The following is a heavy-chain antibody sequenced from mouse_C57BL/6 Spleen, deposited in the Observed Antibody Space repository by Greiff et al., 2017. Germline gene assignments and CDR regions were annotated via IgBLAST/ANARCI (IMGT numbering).Heavy chain of an antibody. J-gene: IGHJ1*03. CDR3: ARKNYYGSSYGYFDV. V-gene: IGHV1-66*01. Sequence: QVQLQQSGPELVKPGASVKISCKASGYSFTSYYIHWVKQRPGQGLEWIGWIYPGSGNPKYNEKFKGKATLTADTSSSTAYMQLSSLTSEDSAVYYCARKNYYGSSYGYFDVWGTGTTVTGSS. CDR1: GYSFTSYY. D-gene: IGHD1-1*01. CDR2: IYPGSGNP.